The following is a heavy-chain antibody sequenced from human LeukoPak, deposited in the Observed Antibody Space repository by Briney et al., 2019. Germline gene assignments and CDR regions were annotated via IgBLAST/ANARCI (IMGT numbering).Heavy chain of an antibody. CDR2: IRYDGSNK. J-gene: IGHJ5*02. Sequence: GGSLRLSCAASGFTFSSYGMHWVRQAPGKGLEWVAFIRYDGSNKYYADSVKGRFTISRDNSKNTLYLQMNSLRAEDTAVYYCAKDGSGSYFWFDPWGQGTLVTVSS. D-gene: IGHD1-26*01. CDR1: GFTFSSYG. CDR3: AKDGSGSYFWFDP. V-gene: IGHV3-30*02.